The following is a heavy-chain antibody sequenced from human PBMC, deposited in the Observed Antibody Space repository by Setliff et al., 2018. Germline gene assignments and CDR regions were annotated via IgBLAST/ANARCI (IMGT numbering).Heavy chain of an antibody. CDR3: GRDDDSTSHYSILNF. J-gene: IGHJ3*01. CDR2: FWADGNRR. CDR1: GFTFTNYA. Sequence: PGGSLRLSCAASGFTFTNYAMNWVRQAPGKGLEWVAVFWADGNRRFYADSVKGRFTVSRDLSMNTVFLQMDSLRAEDTAVYYCGRDDDSTSHYSILNFWGQGTMVTVSS. D-gene: IGHD3-22*01. V-gene: IGHV3-30-3*01.